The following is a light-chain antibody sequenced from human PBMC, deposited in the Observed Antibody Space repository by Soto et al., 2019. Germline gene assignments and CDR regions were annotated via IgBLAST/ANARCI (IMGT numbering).Light chain of an antibody. Sequence: QSALTQPASVSGSPGQSISISCTGTSSDVGSYDYVSWYQQHPGKVPKLLIHEVSYRPSGVSNRFSGSKSGNTASLTISRLQAEDEAEYYCSSYTSSSSFVFGTGTKVTVL. V-gene: IGLV2-14*01. CDR2: EVS. CDR1: SSDVGSYDY. CDR3: SSYTSSSSFV. J-gene: IGLJ1*01.